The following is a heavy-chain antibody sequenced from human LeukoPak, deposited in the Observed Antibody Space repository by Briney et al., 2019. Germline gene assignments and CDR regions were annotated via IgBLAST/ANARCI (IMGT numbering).Heavy chain of an antibody. Sequence: SETLSLTCTFYGGSFSSYYWSWVRQPPGKRLEWLGEINHSGSTTYNPSLRSRVTISVDTSKKHFSLKLTSVTAADTAVYFCAQTLEVSTVTVHYWGQGTLVTVSS. V-gene: IGHV4-34*01. D-gene: IGHD2-8*02. CDR2: INHSGST. J-gene: IGHJ4*02. CDR3: AQTLEVSTVTVHY. CDR1: GGSFSSYY.